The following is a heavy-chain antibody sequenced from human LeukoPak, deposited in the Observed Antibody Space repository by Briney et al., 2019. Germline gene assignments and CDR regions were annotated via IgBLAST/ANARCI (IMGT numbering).Heavy chain of an antibody. CDR3: ARGHYDVLAASYKWTPDY. J-gene: IGHJ4*02. V-gene: IGHV3-21*01. Sequence: GGSLRLSCAASGFTFNTFDMNWVRQAPGKGLEWVSSITSGGDYIYYADSVKGRFTTSRDNAKNSLSLQLNSLRVEDTAVYYCARGHYDVLAASYKWTPDYWGQGTLVTVSS. CDR2: ITSGGDYI. D-gene: IGHD3-9*01. CDR1: GFTFNTFD.